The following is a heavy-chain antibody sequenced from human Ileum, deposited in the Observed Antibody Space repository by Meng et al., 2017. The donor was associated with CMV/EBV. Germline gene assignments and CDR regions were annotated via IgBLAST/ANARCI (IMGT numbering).Heavy chain of an antibody. V-gene: IGHV4-59*01. D-gene: IGHD3-10*02. Sequence: QVHLQESGPGLVKPSGTLSLTCSVSTDSISNYYWSWIRQAPGKRLEWIGNIHYSGTTNYSPSLNSRVTISLDTSKNQFSLNLRSVTAADTAVYYCAADIASVWMFFWGQGTLVTVSS. CDR3: AADIASVWMFF. J-gene: IGHJ4*02. CDR1: TDSISNYY. CDR2: IHYSGTT.